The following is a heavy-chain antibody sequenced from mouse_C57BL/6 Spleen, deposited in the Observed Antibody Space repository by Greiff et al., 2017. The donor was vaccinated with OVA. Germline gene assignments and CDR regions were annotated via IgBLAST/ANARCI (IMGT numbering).Heavy chain of an antibody. V-gene: IGHV1-26*01. CDR2: INPNNGGT. J-gene: IGHJ3*01. CDR1: GYTFTDYY. CDR3: ARRGAWFAY. Sequence: VQLQQSGPELVKPGASVKISCKASGYTFTDYYMNWVKQSHGKSLEWIGDINPNNGGTSYNQKFKGKATLTVAKSSSTAYMELRSLTYEDSAVYYCARRGAWFAYWGQGTLVTVSA.